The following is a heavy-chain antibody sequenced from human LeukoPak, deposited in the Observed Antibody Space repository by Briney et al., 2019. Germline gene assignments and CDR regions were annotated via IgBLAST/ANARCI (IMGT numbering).Heavy chain of an antibody. CDR1: GFTFSSYW. CDR2: INSDGSST. CDR3: ARTYSSSWIDY. D-gene: IGHD6-13*01. Sequence: GGSLRLSCAASGFTFSSYWMHWVRQAPGKGLVWVSRINSDGSSTSYADSVKGRFTISRDNAKNTLYLQMNSTGAEDTAVYYCARTYSSSWIDYWGQGTLVTVSS. V-gene: IGHV3-74*01. J-gene: IGHJ4*02.